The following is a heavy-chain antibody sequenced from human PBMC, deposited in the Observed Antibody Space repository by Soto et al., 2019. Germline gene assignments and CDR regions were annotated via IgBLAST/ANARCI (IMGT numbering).Heavy chain of an antibody. V-gene: IGHV4-4*07. CDR2: IYSSGST. CDR1: GASISTYY. D-gene: IGHD2-15*01. CDR3: ARGFGSDWYYFDS. Sequence: LSLTCTVSGASISTYYWSWIRQTAEKRLEWIGRIYSSGSTIYSPSLKSRVTMSLDTSKNRFSLKLTSVTAADTAVYYCARGFGSDWYYFDSWGQGILVTVSS. J-gene: IGHJ4*02.